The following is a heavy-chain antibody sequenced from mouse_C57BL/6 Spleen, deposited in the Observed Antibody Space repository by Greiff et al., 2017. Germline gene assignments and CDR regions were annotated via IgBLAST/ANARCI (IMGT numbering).Heavy chain of an antibody. D-gene: IGHD2-10*01. Sequence: VQLQQPGAELVRPGSSVKLSCKASGYTFTSYWMHWVKQRPIQGLEWIGNIDPSDSETHYNQKFKDKATLTVDKSSSTAYMQLSSLTSEDSAVYYCARRTYYGNHYFDYWGQGTTLTVSS. J-gene: IGHJ2*01. V-gene: IGHV1-52*01. CDR3: ARRTYYGNHYFDY. CDR1: GYTFTSYW. CDR2: IDPSDSET.